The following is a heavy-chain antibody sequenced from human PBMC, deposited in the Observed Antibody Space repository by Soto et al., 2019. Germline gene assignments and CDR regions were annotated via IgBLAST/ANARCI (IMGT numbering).Heavy chain of an antibody. J-gene: IGHJ6*02. CDR1: GGSISSSSYY. CDR3: ARHGIKGTSGSYHRYYYYGMDV. D-gene: IGHD1-26*01. Sequence: SETLSLTCTVSGGSISSSSYYWGWIRQPPGKGLEWIGSIYYSGSTYYNPSLKSRVTISVDTSKNQFSLKLSSVTAADTAVYYCARHGIKGTSGSYHRYYYYGMDVWGQGTTVT. V-gene: IGHV4-39*01. CDR2: IYYSGST.